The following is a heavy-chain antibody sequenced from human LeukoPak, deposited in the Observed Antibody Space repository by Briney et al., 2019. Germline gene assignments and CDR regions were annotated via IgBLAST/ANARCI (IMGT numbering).Heavy chain of an antibody. CDR2: ISWNSGSI. CDR1: GFTFDDYA. V-gene: IGHV3-9*01. J-gene: IGHJ4*02. D-gene: IGHD3-22*01. CDR3: ASIRGYYYDSSGYYDSDY. Sequence: GGSLRLSCAASGFTFDDYAMHWVRQAPGKGLEWVSGISWNSGSIGYADSVKGRFTISRDNSKNTLYLQMNSLRAEDTAVYYCASIRGYYYDSSGYYDSDYWGQGTLVTVSS.